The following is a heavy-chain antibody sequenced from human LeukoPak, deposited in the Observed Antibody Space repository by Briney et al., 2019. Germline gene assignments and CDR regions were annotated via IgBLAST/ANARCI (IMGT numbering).Heavy chain of an antibody. CDR1: GFTFSHYA. Sequence: PGGTLRLSCVASGFTFSHYAMIWVRQASGKGLEWVSAVGGSGAGAKYADSVKGRFTISRDNSKNTLYLQMNSLRAEDTAVYYCAKDWRADYWGQGTLVTVSS. J-gene: IGHJ4*02. CDR3: AKDWRADY. V-gene: IGHV3-23*01. CDR2: VGGSGAGA.